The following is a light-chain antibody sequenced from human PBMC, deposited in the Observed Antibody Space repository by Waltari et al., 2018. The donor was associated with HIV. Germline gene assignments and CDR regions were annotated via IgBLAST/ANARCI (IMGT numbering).Light chain of an antibody. V-gene: IGKV4-1*01. CDR1: QSVLFSSNNKNH. J-gene: IGKJ2*01. CDR3: QQYYSTPPT. Sequence: DIVMTQSPASLAVSLGERATINCKSSQSVLFSSNNKNHLAWYQQKPGQPPRLLIYWASTRESGVPDRFSGSGSGTDFTLTISSLQAEDVAVYYCQQYYSTPPTFGQGTKLEIK. CDR2: WAS.